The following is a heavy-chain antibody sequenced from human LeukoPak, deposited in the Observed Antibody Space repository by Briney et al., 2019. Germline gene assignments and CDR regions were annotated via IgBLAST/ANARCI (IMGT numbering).Heavy chain of an antibody. V-gene: IGHV1-46*01. CDR3: ARAPRNSSTMLDF. CDR2: PNCDDGST. D-gene: IGHD6-13*01. CDR1: GYTFTSCW. Sequence: ASVKVSCKASGYTFTSCWIQWVRQAPGQGLEWMGLPNCDDGSTAYAPKFQGRVIMTRDTSTSTAYMDLSSLRSDDTAVYHCARAPRNSSTMLDFWGQGTLVSVSS. J-gene: IGHJ4*02.